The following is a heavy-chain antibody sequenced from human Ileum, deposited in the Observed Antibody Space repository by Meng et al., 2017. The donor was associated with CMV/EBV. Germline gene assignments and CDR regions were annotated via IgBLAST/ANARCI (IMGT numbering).Heavy chain of an antibody. D-gene: IGHD6-19*01. V-gene: IGHV3-30*04. CDR1: GFTFSSYA. CDR2: ISYDGSNK. CDR3: ARDALQQWLPPGVFDY. J-gene: IGHJ4*02. Sequence: GESLKISCAASGFTFSSYAMHWVRQAPGKGLEWVAVISYDGSNKYYADSVKGRFTISRDNSKNTLYLQMNSLRAEDTAVYYCARDALQQWLPPGVFDYWGQGTLVNVSS.